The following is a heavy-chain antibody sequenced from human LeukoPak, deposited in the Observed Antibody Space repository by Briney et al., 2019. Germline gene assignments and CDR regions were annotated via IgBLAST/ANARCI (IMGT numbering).Heavy chain of an antibody. D-gene: IGHD2-21*01. J-gene: IGHJ4*02. V-gene: IGHV4-34*01. Sequence: SETLSLTCAVYGGSFSGYYWSWIRQPPGKGLEWIGEINHSGSTNYNPSLKSRVTISVDTSKNQFSLKLSSVTAADTAVYYCARDGGGGDPFDYWGQGTLVTVSS. CDR1: GGSFSGYY. CDR3: ARDGGGGDPFDY. CDR2: INHSGST.